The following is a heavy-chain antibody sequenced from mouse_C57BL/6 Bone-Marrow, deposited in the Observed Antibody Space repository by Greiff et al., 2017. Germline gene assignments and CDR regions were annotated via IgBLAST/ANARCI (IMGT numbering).Heavy chain of an antibody. CDR2: ISSGGSYT. J-gene: IGHJ3*01. CDR1: GFTFSSYG. Sequence: EVQGVESGGDLVKPGGSLKLSCAASGFTFSSYGMSWVRQTPDKRLEWVATISSGGSYTYYPDSVKGRFTISRDNAKNTLYLQMSSRKSEDTAMYYCARPRDGGCAYWGQGTLVTVSA. CDR3: ARPRDGGCAY. D-gene: IGHD1-2*01. V-gene: IGHV5-6*01.